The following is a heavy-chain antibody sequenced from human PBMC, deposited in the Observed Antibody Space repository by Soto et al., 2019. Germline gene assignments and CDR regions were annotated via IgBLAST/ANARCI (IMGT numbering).Heavy chain of an antibody. CDR1: GFTFSSYA. CDR3: AREYSSGYLVNYCYYGMDV. J-gene: IGHJ6*02. CDR2: ISYDGSNK. D-gene: IGHD3-22*01. V-gene: IGHV3-30-3*01. Sequence: PGGSLRLSCAASGFTFSSYAMHWVRQAPGKGLEWVAVISYDGSNKYYADSVKGRFTISRDNSKNTLYLQMNSLRAEDTAVYYCAREYSSGYLVNYCYYGMDVWGQGTTVTVSS.